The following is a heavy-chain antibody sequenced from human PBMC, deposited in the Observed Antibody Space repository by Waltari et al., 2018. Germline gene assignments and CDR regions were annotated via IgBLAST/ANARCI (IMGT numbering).Heavy chain of an antibody. CDR3: VRLNWDVVKAFDY. J-gene: IGHJ4*02. CDR1: RFTFSSYW. D-gene: IGHD3-22*01. CDR2: IKQDGSDK. Sequence: EVQLVESGGGLVQPGGSLRLSFAASRFTFSSYWMSWVRQAPGKGLEWVANIKQDGSDKYYVDSVKGRFTISRDNAKNSLYLQMNSLRVEDTAIYYCVRLNWDVVKAFDYWGQGTLVTVSS. V-gene: IGHV3-7*01.